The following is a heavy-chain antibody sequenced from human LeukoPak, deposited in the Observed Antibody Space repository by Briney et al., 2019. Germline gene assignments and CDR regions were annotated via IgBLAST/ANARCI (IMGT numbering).Heavy chain of an antibody. CDR3: AKGIYSSVWSYFDY. Sequence: GGSLRHPCAASGFPFSNSAMRRVRPAPGKRLGWDSTFSGSGINTYYADSVQGQFTISRDNSKSTLYLQMNSLRAEDTAVYYCAKGIYSSVWSYFDYWGHGTLVTVSS. J-gene: IGHJ4*01. CDR1: GFPFSNSA. V-gene: IGHV3-23*01. CDR2: FSGSGINT. D-gene: IGHD6-19*01.